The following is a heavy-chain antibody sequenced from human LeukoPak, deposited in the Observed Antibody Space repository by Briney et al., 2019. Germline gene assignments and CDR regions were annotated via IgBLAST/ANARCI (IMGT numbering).Heavy chain of an antibody. CDR2: IGGSGSVT. CDR3: VKGGPRAQLVDS. CDR1: GFTFSSYS. D-gene: IGHD2-2*01. J-gene: IGHJ4*02. V-gene: IGHV3-23*01. Sequence: PGGSLRLSCAASGFTFSSYSMGWVRRAPGKGLEWVSSIGGSGSVTYYTDSVRGRFTLSRDNSENTVYLQMNSLRAEDTAVYYCVKGGPRAQLVDSWGQGTLVTVSS.